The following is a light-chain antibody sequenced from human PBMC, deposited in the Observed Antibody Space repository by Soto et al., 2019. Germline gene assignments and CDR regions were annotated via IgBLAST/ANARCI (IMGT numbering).Light chain of an antibody. Sequence: EILMTQSPATLSVSPGETATLSCRASQSGSTKLAWYQQKPGQAPRILINDASTRATGVPARFSGWGSGTEFTLTISGLQSEDFAVYYCQQYHNWPPITFGQGTRL. CDR2: DAS. V-gene: IGKV3-15*01. J-gene: IGKJ5*01. CDR1: QSGSTK. CDR3: QQYHNWPPIT.